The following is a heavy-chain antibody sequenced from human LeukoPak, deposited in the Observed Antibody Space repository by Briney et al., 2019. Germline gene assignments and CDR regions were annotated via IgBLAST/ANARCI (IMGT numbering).Heavy chain of an antibody. Sequence: PSETLSLTCIVSGDSISNYYWSWIRQPARKGLEWIGRIYTSGSTNYNPSLKSRVTMSVDTSKNQFSLKLTSVTAADTAVYYCARKAAAGTFYFDYWGQGTLVTVSS. CDR1: GDSISNYY. J-gene: IGHJ4*02. V-gene: IGHV4-4*07. CDR2: IYTSGST. CDR3: ARKAAAGTFYFDY. D-gene: IGHD6-13*01.